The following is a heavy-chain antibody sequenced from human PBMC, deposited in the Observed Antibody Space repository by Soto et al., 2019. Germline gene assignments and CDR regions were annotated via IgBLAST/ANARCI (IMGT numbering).Heavy chain of an antibody. Sequence: QVQLVESGGGVVQPGRSLRLSCAASGFTFSSYGMHWVRQAPGKGLEWVAVISYDGSNKYYADSVKGRFTISRDNSKNTLYLQMNSLRAEDTAVYYCAKDLAYCGGDCYSGFDYWGQGTLVTVSS. V-gene: IGHV3-30*18. D-gene: IGHD2-21*02. J-gene: IGHJ4*02. CDR1: GFTFSSYG. CDR2: ISYDGSNK. CDR3: AKDLAYCGGDCYSGFDY.